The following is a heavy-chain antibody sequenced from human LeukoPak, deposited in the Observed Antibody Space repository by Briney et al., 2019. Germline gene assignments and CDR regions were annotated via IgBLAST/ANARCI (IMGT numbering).Heavy chain of an antibody. V-gene: IGHV3-23*01. D-gene: IGHD1-14*01. CDR1: GFTFSIYA. J-gene: IGHJ4*02. Sequence: PGGSLRLSCAASGFTFSIYAMSWVRQAPGKGLEWVSAISGSGGSTYYADSVKGRFTISRDSSKNTLYLQMNSLRAEDTAVYYCAKDLTEPRLTFDYWGQGTLVTVSS. CDR2: ISGSGGST. CDR3: AKDLTEPRLTFDY.